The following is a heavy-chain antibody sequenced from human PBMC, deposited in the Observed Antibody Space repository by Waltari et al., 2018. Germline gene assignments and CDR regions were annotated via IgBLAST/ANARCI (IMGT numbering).Heavy chain of an antibody. CDR1: GDSMTNSNYY. Sequence: QLQMHESGPGLVKSSETLSLTCTVSGDSMTNSNYYWAWIRQPPGKGLEWIGDIYYSGTSFYNPSLMSRLTISADTSKNHFSLSLTSVTVADTAIYYCARQPMGAAFDYWGQGVLVTISS. D-gene: IGHD3-16*01. CDR3: ARQPMGAAFDY. V-gene: IGHV4-39*02. CDR2: IYYSGTS. J-gene: IGHJ4*02.